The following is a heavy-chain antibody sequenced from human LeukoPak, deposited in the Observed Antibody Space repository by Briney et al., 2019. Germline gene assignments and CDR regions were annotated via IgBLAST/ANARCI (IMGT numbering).Heavy chain of an antibody. D-gene: IGHD3-10*01. CDR1: GFTFNTYS. Sequence: NPGGSLRLSCAASGFTFNTYSMNWVRQAPGKGLELVSSISHSSTYIYYADSLKGRFAISRDNAKNSLYLQMNSLTDEDTAVYYWARENHGSFDYWGQGTLVTVSS. CDR2: ISHSSTYI. V-gene: IGHV3-21*01. CDR3: ARENHGSFDY. J-gene: IGHJ4*02.